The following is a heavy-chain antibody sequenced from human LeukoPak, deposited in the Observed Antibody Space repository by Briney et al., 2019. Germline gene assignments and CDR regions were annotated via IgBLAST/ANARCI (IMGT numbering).Heavy chain of an antibody. Sequence: GGSLRLSCAASGFTFSSYGFHWVRQAPGKGLEWVAVIWSDGSYKYYADSVKGRFTISRDDSKNTLYLQMNSLRAEDTAVYYCARDFSLQLFDYWGQGTLVSVFS. CDR3: ARDFSLQLFDY. CDR1: GFTFSSYG. D-gene: IGHD5-24*01. V-gene: IGHV3-33*01. J-gene: IGHJ4*02. CDR2: IWSDGSYK.